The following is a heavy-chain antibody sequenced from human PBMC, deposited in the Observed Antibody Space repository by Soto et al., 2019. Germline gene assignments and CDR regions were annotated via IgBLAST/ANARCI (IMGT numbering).Heavy chain of an antibody. J-gene: IGHJ4*02. CDR1: GGTFSSYT. Sequence: QVQLVQSGAEVKKPGSSVKVSCKASGGTFSSYTISWVRQAPGQGLEWMGRIIPILGIANYAQKLQGRVTITADKSTSTAYMELSSLRSEDTAVYYCARDPPSGSYGSDVLCWGQGTLVTVSS. V-gene: IGHV1-69*08. CDR2: IIPILGIA. D-gene: IGHD1-26*01. CDR3: ARDPPSGSYGSDVLC.